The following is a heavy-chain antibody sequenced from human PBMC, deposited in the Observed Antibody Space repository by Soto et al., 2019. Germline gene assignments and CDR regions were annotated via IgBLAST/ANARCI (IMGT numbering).Heavy chain of an antibody. V-gene: IGHV3-48*03. Sequence: EVQLVESGGGLVQPGGSLRLSCAASGFTFSSYEMNWVRQAPGKGLEWVSDISSSGSTTYYADSVKGRFTISRDNAKNALYLQMNSLRAEDTAVYYCAREWDTDYYYYGMDVWGQGTTVTVSS. CDR1: GFTFSSYE. J-gene: IGHJ6*02. CDR3: AREWDTDYYYYGMDV. D-gene: IGHD5-18*01. CDR2: ISSSGSTT.